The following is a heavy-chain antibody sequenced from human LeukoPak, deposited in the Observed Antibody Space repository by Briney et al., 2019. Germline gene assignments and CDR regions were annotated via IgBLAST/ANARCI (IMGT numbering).Heavy chain of an antibody. Sequence: SETLSLTCAVYGGSFSGYYWSWIRQPPGRGLEWIGTIHYSGSTFYKPPLKSRLTVPADTSRNQFYMKLSSVTAADTAVYYCARASGVLPSFEWANWFDTWGQGSLVTVSS. D-gene: IGHD3-9*01. J-gene: IGHJ5*02. CDR3: ARASGVLPSFEWANWFDT. V-gene: IGHV4-34*01. CDR1: GGSFSGYY. CDR2: IHYSGST.